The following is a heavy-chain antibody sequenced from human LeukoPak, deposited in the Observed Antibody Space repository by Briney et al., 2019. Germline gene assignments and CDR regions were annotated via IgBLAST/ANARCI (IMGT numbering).Heavy chain of an antibody. D-gene: IGHD3-3*01. J-gene: IGHJ4*02. CDR3: ARILLSPDYDFWSGYMGHYSDY. CDR1: GYTFTSYG. V-gene: IGHV1-18*01. Sequence: ASVKVSCKASGYTFTSYGISWVRQAPGQGLEWMGWISAYNGNTNYAQKLQGRVTMTTDTSTSTAYMELRSLRSDDTAVYYCARILLSPDYDFWSGYMGHYSDYWGQGTLVTVSS. CDR2: ISAYNGNT.